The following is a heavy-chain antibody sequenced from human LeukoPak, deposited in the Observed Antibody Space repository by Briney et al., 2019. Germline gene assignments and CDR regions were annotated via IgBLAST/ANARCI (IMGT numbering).Heavy chain of an antibody. V-gene: IGHV3-49*03. J-gene: IGHJ5*02. CDR3: TRGSDYYDSSGYYHVGWFDP. CDR1: GFTFGDYA. CDR2: IRSKAYGGTT. D-gene: IGHD3-22*01. Sequence: GGSLRLSCTASGFTFGDYAMSWFRQAPGKGLEWVGFIRSKAYGGTTDYAASVKGRFTISRDDSKSIAYLQMNSLKAEDTAVYYCTRGSDYYDSSGYYHVGWFDPWGQGTLVTVSS.